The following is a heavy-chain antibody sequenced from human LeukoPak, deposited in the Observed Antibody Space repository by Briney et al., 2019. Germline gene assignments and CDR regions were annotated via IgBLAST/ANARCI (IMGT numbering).Heavy chain of an antibody. CDR1: AFTFGDYA. CDR3: TRARITIFGVVDY. D-gene: IGHD3-3*01. Sequence: PGGSLRLSCTASAFTFGDYAMSWVRQAPGKGLEWVGFIRSKAYGGTTEYAASVKGRFTISRDDSKSIAYLQMNSLKTEDTAVYYCTRARITIFGVVDYWGQGTLVTVSS. J-gene: IGHJ4*02. CDR2: IRSKAYGGTT. V-gene: IGHV3-49*04.